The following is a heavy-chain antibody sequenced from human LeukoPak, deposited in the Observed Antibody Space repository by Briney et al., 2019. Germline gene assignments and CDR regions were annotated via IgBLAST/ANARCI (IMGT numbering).Heavy chain of an antibody. V-gene: IGHV4-30-4*08. CDR1: GGSISSGDYY. CDR3: ARDSGGYCSGGSCYSDY. CDR2: IYYSGST. Sequence: SETLSLTCTVSGGSISSGDYYWSWIRLPPGKGLEWIGYIYYSGSTYYNPSLKSRVTISVDTSKNQFSLKLSSVTAAVTAVYYCARDSGGYCSGGSCYSDYWGQGTLVTVSS. D-gene: IGHD2-15*01. J-gene: IGHJ4*02.